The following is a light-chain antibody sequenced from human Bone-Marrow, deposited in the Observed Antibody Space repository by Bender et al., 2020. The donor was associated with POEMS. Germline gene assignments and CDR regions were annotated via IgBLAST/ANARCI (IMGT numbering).Light chain of an antibody. CDR3: QSADSSGTYPVV. V-gene: IGLV3-25*03. CDR2: DDR. J-gene: IGLJ2*01. CDR1: IIWTKS. Sequence: SYVLTQPPSVSVAPGQTARITCGGTIIWTKSVHWYQQKSGQAPVVVVYDDRDRPSGIPERFSGSSSGTTVTLTISGVQAEDEADYYCQSADSSGTYPVVFGGGTKLTVL.